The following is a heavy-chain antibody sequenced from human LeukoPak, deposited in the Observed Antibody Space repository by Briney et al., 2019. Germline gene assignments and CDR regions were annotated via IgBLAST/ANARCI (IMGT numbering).Heavy chain of an antibody. V-gene: IGHV3-30*18. CDR2: ISYDGSNK. CDR3: AKAKYSGYDYVYYYGMDV. Sequence: GGSLRLSCAASGFTFSSYGMHWVRQAPGKGLEWVAVISYDGSNKYYADSVKGRFTISRDNSKNTLYLQMNSLRAEDTAVYYCAKAKYSGYDYVYYYGMDVWGQGTTVTVSS. D-gene: IGHD5-12*01. J-gene: IGHJ6*02. CDR1: GFTFSSYG.